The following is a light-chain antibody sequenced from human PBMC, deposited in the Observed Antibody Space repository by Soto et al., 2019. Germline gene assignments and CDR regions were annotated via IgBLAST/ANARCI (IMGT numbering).Light chain of an antibody. CDR2: GAS. V-gene: IGKV3-20*01. CDR1: QSVSSSY. Sequence: ENVLTQSPGTVSLSKGERATLSCRASQSVSSSYLAWYQQKPGQAPRLLIYGASSRATGIPDRFSGSGSGTDFTLTISRLEPEDFAVYYCQQYGSSSITFGQGTRLEI. J-gene: IGKJ5*01. CDR3: QQYGSSSIT.